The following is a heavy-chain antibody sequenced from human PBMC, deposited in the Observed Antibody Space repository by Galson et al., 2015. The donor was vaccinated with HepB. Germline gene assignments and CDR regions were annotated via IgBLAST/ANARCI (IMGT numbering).Heavy chain of an antibody. CDR3: ARSDCSRTSCSLGVYYYGMEV. D-gene: IGHD2-2*01. J-gene: IGHJ6*02. V-gene: IGHV1-46*01. Sequence: SVKVSCKASGYSFTNYHIHWVRQAPGQGLEWMGLINPSGGSTSYAQKFQGRVTMTRDTSTSTVYMEVSSLRSEDTAVYYCARSDCSRTSCSLGVYYYGMEVWGQGTTVTVSS. CDR2: INPSGGST. CDR1: GYSFTNYH.